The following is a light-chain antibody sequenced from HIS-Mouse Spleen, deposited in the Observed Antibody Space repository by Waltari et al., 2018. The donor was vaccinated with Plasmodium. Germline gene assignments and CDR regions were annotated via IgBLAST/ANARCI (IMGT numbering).Light chain of an antibody. CDR2: QDS. J-gene: IGLJ2*01. V-gene: IGLV3-1*01. Sequence: SYELTQPPSVSVSPGQTASITCSGDKLGDKYACWYQQKPGQSPVLVIYQDSKRPAGMPERFAGSTSGNAATLTISGTQAMDEADYYCQGWDSSAVVFGGGTKLTVL. CDR3: QGWDSSAVV. CDR1: KLGDKY.